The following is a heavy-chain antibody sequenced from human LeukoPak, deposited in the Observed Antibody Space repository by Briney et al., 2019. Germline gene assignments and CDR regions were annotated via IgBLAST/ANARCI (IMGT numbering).Heavy chain of an antibody. CDR2: IGTAGDT. V-gene: IGHV3-13*01. J-gene: IGHJ4*02. CDR1: GFTFSSYD. Sequence: GGSLRLSCAASGFTFSSYDMHWVRQATGKGLEWVSAIGTAGDTYYPGSVKGRFTISRENAKNTLYLQMNSLRAEDTAVYYCTSPPHIVGAAGGYWGQGTLATVSS. D-gene: IGHD1-26*01. CDR3: TSPPHIVGAAGGY.